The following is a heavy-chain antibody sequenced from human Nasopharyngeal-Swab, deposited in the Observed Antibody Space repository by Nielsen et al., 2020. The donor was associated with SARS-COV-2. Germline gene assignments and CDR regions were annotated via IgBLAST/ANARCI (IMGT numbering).Heavy chain of an antibody. J-gene: IGHJ6*02. CDR1: GGSVSSGSYY. D-gene: IGHD3-16*01. Sequence: SETLSLTCTVSGGSVSSGSYYWNWIRQPPGKGLEWIGYIYYSGSTNYNPSLKSRVTISVDTSKNQFSLKLSSVTAADTAVYYCARTGDYYYYYYGMDVWGQGTTVTVSS. CDR2: IYYSGST. V-gene: IGHV4-61*01. CDR3: ARTGDYYYYYYGMDV.